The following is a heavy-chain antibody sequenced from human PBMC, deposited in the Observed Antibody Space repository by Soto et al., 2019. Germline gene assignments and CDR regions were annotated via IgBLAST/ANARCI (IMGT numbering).Heavy chain of an antibody. CDR3: PRHQSLLRRRLGYCSGGSCYPLDY. J-gene: IGHJ4*02. D-gene: IGHD2-15*01. CDR1: GGTFSSYA. Sequence: QVQLVQSGAEVKKPGSSVKVSCKASGGTFSSYAISWVRQAPGQGLEWMGGIIPIFGTANYAQKFQGRVTITAYESTSPAYMELRSLKSEDTAVYYCPRHQSLLRRRLGYCSGGSCYPLDYWGQGTLVTVSS. CDR2: IIPIFGTA. V-gene: IGHV1-69*01.